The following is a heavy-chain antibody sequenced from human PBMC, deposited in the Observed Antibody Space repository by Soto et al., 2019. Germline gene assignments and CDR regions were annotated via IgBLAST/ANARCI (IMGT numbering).Heavy chain of an antibody. CDR1: GFTVSSNY. Sequence: GGSLRLSCAASGFTVSSNYMSWVRQAPGKGLEWVSVIYSGGSTYYADSVKGRFTISRDNSKNTLYLQMNSLRAEDTAVYYCARDSPYSSSSHWGQGTLVTVSS. D-gene: IGHD6-6*01. CDR2: IYSGGST. V-gene: IGHV3-66*01. CDR3: ARDSPYSSSSH. J-gene: IGHJ4*02.